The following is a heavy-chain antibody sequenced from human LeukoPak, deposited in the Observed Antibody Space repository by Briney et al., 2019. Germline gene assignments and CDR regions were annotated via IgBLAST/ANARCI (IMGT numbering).Heavy chain of an antibody. V-gene: IGHV3-11*06. CDR1: GFTFSDYY. J-gene: IGHJ4*02. CDR3: ARVTLYAESALDY. D-gene: IGHD4-17*01. Sequence: GGSLRLSCAASGFTFSDYYMSWIRQAPGKGLEWVSYISGSSSYTIYADSVKGRFTISRDNAKNSLYLQMNSPRAEDTAVYYCARVTLYAESALDYWGQGTLVTVSS. CDR2: ISGSSSYT.